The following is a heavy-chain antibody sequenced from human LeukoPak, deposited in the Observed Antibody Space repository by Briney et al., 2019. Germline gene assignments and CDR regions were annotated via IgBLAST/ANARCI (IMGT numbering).Heavy chain of an antibody. D-gene: IGHD2-15*01. CDR3: ARDLGGLSGYGMDV. J-gene: IGHJ6*02. Sequence: PGGSLRLSCSVSGFTFSSYTMHWVRQAPGKGLEYVSSININGGRTYYTDSVKGRFTISRDNAKNSLYLQMNSLRAEDTAVYYCARDLGGLSGYGMDVWGQGTTVTVSS. V-gene: IGHV3-64*04. CDR1: GFTFSSYT. CDR2: ININGGRT.